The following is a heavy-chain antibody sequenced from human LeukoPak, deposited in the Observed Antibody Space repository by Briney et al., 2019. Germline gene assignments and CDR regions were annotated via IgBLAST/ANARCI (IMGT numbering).Heavy chain of an antibody. J-gene: IGHJ4*02. Sequence: GGSLRLSCAASGVTSNYVTWVRQAPGRGLEWVSVIYNGGTTYYADSVKGRFTISRDNSKSTLFVYLQMNSLRTDDTALYYCAGGGEAARSLAYWGQGALVTVSS. CDR2: IYNGGTT. D-gene: IGHD3-16*01. V-gene: IGHV3-66*02. CDR3: AGGGEAARSLAY. CDR1: GVTSNY.